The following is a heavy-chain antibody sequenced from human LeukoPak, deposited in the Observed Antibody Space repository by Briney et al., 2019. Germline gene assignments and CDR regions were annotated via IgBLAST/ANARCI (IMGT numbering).Heavy chain of an antibody. CDR2: IYYTGTT. CDR3: ARIPYYYDSTVPRWAFDV. D-gene: IGHD3-22*01. J-gene: IGHJ3*01. V-gene: IGHV4-39*01. CDR1: GGISSSYY. Sequence: PSETLSLACIVSGGISSSYYWGWVRQPPGKGLEWVAFIYYTGTTYYNPSLKSRLTISVDTPESQFSLGLSSVTAADTAVYYCARIPYYYDSTVPRWAFDVWDQGTMVTVSS.